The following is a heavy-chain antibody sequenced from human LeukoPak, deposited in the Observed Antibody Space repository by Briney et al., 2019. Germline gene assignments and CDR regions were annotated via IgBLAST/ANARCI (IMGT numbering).Heavy chain of an antibody. CDR1: GHTLTQLS. CDR2: FHPEDGAP. D-gene: IGHD5-18*01. Sequence: ASVKVSCKVSGHTLTQLSIHWVRQAPGKGLEWMGDFHPEDGAPNFAQNFQGRISMTEDTSIDTAYLDLTSLTSDDTAVYFCAAVRTGPQDSYDDTATRNPFDYWGQGTLVIVSS. CDR3: AAVRTGPQDSYDDTATRNPFDY. V-gene: IGHV1-24*01. J-gene: IGHJ4*02.